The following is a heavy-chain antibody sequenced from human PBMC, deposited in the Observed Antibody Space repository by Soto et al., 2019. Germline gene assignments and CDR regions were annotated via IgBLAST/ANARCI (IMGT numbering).Heavy chain of an antibody. J-gene: IGHJ6*02. CDR3: AREFGVVIPFGMDV. V-gene: IGHV3-49*04. Sequence: GGSLRLSCTASGFTFGDYSMSWVRQAPGKGLEWVGFIRSKAYGGTTEYAASVKGRFTISRDDSKSIAYLQMNSLRAEDTAVYYCAREFGVVIPFGMDVWGQGTTVTVS. CDR2: IRSKAYGGTT. CDR1: GFTFGDYS. D-gene: IGHD3-3*01.